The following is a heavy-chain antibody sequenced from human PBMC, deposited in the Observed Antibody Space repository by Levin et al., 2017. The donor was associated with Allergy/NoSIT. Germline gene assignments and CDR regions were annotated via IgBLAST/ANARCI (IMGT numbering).Heavy chain of an antibody. V-gene: IGHV3-21*01. CDR3: ASLGTVFTVTTRMDV. CDR2: ISSSSSYI. D-gene: IGHD4-17*01. CDR1: GFTFSSYS. Sequence: ETLSLTCAASGFTFSSYSMNWVRQAPGKGLEWVSSISSSSSYIYYADSVKGRFTISRDNAKNSLYLQMNSLRAEDTAVYYCASLGTVFTVTTRMDVWGQGTTVTVSS. J-gene: IGHJ6*02.